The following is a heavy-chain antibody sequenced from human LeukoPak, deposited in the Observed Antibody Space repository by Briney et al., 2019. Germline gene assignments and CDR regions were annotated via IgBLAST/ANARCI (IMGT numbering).Heavy chain of an antibody. V-gene: IGHV4-30-2*01. CDR2: IYHSGST. CDR1: GGSISSGGYY. Sequence: SETLSLTCTVSGGSISSGGYYWSWIRQPPGKGLEWIGYIYHSGSTYYNPSLKSRVTISVDRSKNQFSLDLSSVTAADTAVYYCARNGGDYWGNWFDPWGQGTLVTVSS. CDR3: ARNGGDYWGNWFDP. J-gene: IGHJ5*02. D-gene: IGHD2-21*02.